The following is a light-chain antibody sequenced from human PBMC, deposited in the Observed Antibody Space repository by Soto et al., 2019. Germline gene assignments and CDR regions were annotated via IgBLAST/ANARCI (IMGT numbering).Light chain of an antibody. CDR3: QTWVTGIQV. Sequence: QSVLTQSPSASASLGASVKLTCTLSSGHSRYAIAWHQKRPEKGPRYLMKLNSDGSHSKGDGIPDRFSGSSSGAERYLTISSLQSEDEADFYRQTWVTGIQVFGGGTKVTVL. V-gene: IGLV4-69*01. CDR1: SGHSRYA. CDR2: LNSDGSH. J-gene: IGLJ2*01.